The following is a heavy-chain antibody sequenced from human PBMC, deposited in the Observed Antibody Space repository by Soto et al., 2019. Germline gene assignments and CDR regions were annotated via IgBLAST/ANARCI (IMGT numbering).Heavy chain of an antibody. Sequence: PGGSLRLSCAASGFTFSSYAMSWVRQAPGKGLEWVSAISGSGGSTYYADSVKGRFTITRDNSKNTLYLQMNSLRAEDTAVYYCAKEWQDIVVVPAAVFDYWGQGTLVTVSS. V-gene: IGHV3-23*01. CDR1: GFTFSSYA. CDR2: ISGSGGST. D-gene: IGHD2-2*01. J-gene: IGHJ4*02. CDR3: AKEWQDIVVVPAAVFDY.